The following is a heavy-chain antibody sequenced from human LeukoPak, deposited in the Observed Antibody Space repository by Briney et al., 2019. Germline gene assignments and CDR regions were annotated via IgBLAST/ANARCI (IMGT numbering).Heavy chain of an antibody. Sequence: GGSLRLSCAASGFTFSSYWMSWVRQAPVKGLEWVANIKQDGSEKYYVDPVKGRFTISRDNAKNSLYLQMNSLRAEDTAVYYCARDRGNYDFWSGYSYYYFDYWGQGTLVTVSS. D-gene: IGHD3-3*01. J-gene: IGHJ4*02. V-gene: IGHV3-7*01. CDR1: GFTFSSYW. CDR3: ARDRGNYDFWSGYSYYYFDY. CDR2: IKQDGSEK.